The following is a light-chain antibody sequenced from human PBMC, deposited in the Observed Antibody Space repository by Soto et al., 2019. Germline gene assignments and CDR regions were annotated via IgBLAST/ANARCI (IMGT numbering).Light chain of an antibody. Sequence: DIQMTQSPSSLSASVGDRVTITCRASQSISSYLNWYQQKPGKAPKLLIYAAFSLQSGVPSRFSGSGSETEFTLTISSLQPEDFATYYCQLSYNTLAFGGGTK. CDR3: QLSYNTLA. V-gene: IGKV1-39*01. J-gene: IGKJ4*01. CDR1: QSISSY. CDR2: AAF.